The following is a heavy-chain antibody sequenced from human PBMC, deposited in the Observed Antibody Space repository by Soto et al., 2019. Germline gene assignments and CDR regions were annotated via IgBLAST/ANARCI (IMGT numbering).Heavy chain of an antibody. Sequence: PSETMLVCCAVWGCSFRGYYWSRMRESPGFGREWIGEINHSGSTNYNPSLKSRVTISVDTSKNQFSLKLSSVTAADTAVYYCARVRSSGSPPCYYYYGMDVWGQGTTVTVSS. CDR1: GCSFRGYY. D-gene: IGHD3-22*01. V-gene: IGHV4-34*01. J-gene: IGHJ6*02. CDR3: ARVRSSGSPPCYYYYGMDV. CDR2: INHSGST.